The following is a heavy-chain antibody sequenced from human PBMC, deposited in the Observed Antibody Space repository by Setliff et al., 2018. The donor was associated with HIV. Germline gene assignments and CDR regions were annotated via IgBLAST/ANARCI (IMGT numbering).Heavy chain of an antibody. Sequence: GGSLRLSCSASGFTFSSYAMHWVRQAPGKGLEYVSAISSNGGSTYYADSVKGRFTISRDNSKNTLYLQMSSLRAEDTAVYYCARARSGPAGSDAFDIWGQGTMVTVSS. CDR1: GFTFSSYA. J-gene: IGHJ3*02. CDR2: ISSNGGST. CDR3: ARARSGPAGSDAFDI. D-gene: IGHD2-15*01. V-gene: IGHV3-64D*09.